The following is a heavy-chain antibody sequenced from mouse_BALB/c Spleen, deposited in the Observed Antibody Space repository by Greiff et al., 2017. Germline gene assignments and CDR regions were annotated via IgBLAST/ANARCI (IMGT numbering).Heavy chain of an antibody. CDR3: ARDYYGSNPSYAMDY. CDR1: GFTFSSYA. CDR2: ISSGGSYT. D-gene: IGHD1-1*01. V-gene: IGHV5-9-4*01. Sequence: EVKLMESGGGLVKPGGSLKLSCAASGFTFSSYAMSWVRQSPEKRLEWVAEISSGGSYTYYPDTVTGRFTISRDNAKNTLYLEMSSLRSEDTAMYYCARDYYGSNPSYAMDYWGQGTSVTVSS. J-gene: IGHJ4*01.